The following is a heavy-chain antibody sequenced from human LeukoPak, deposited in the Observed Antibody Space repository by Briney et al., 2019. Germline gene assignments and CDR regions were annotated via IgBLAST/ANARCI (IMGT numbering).Heavy chain of an antibody. D-gene: IGHD6-19*01. CDR2: IGTAGDT. CDR3: ARGLVLGDAFDI. Sequence: GGSLRLSCAASGFTFSSYDMHWVRQATGKGLEWVSAIGTAGDTYYPGSVKGRFTISRENAKNSLYLQMNSLRAGDTAVYYCARGLVLGDAFDIWGQGTMVTVSS. V-gene: IGHV3-13*01. J-gene: IGHJ3*02. CDR1: GFTFSSYD.